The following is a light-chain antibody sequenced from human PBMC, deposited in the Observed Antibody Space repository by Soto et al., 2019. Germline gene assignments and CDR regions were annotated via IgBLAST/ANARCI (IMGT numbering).Light chain of an antibody. CDR3: CSYAGSYTFEV. CDR2: DVS. V-gene: IGLV2-11*01. CDR1: SSVVGGYNY. J-gene: IGLJ1*01. Sequence: QSVLTQPRSVSGSPGQSVTISCTGTSSVVGGYNYVSWYQQHPGKAPKLMIYDVSKRPSGVPDRFSGSKSGNTASLTISGLQAEDEADYYCCSYAGSYTFEVFGTGTKVTV.